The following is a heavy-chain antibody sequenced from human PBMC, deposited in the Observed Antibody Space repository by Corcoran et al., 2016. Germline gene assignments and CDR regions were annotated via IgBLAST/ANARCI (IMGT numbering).Heavy chain of an antibody. J-gene: IGHJ5*02. V-gene: IGHV1-69*01. CDR1: GGTFSSYA. Sequence: QVQLVQSGAEVKKPGSSVKVSCKASGGTFSSYAISWVRQAPGQGLEWMGGIIPIFGTANYAQKFQGRVTITADESTSTAYRELSRLRSEDTAVYYFGIFSRNHCIGTSCHMGPTWFDPWGQGTLVTVSS. CDR3: GIFSRNHCIGTSCHMGPTWFDP. CDR2: IIPIFGTA. D-gene: IGHD2-2*02.